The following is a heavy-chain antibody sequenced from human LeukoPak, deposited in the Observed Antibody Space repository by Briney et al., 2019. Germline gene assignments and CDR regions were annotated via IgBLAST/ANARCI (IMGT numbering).Heavy chain of an antibody. D-gene: IGHD6-6*01. CDR1: GGTFSSYA. Sequence: ASVKVSCKASGGTFSSYAISWVRQAPGRGLEWTGAIIPIFGTANYAQKFQGRVTITTDESTSTAYMELSSLRSEDTAVYYCARGLAARRPRNWFDPWGQGTLVTVSS. CDR2: IIPIFGTA. J-gene: IGHJ5*02. V-gene: IGHV1-69*05. CDR3: ARGLAARRPRNWFDP.